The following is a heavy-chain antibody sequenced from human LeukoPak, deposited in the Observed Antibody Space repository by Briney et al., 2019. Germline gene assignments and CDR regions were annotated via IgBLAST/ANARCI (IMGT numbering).Heavy chain of an antibody. CDR3: ASAGYSYGFIDY. Sequence: GGSLRLSCAASGFTFSSYGMHWVRQAPGKGLEWVAFIRYDGSNKYYADSVKGRFTISRDNSKNTLYLQMNSLRAEDTAVYYCASAGYSYGFIDYWGQGTLVTVSS. J-gene: IGHJ4*02. D-gene: IGHD5-18*01. V-gene: IGHV3-30*02. CDR1: GFTFSSYG. CDR2: IRYDGSNK.